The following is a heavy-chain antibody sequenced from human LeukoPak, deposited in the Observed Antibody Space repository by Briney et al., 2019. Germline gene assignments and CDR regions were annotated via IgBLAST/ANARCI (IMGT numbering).Heavy chain of an antibody. CDR1: GYTFTSYG. V-gene: IGHV1-69*04. J-gene: IGHJ5*02. CDR3: AGTETTVTTSYWFDH. D-gene: IGHD4-17*01. Sequence: SVKVSCKASGYTFTSYGISWVRQAPGQGLEWMGRIIPILGIANYAQKFQGRVTITADKSTSTAYMELSSLRSEDTAVYYCAGTETTVTTSYWFDHWGQGTLVTVSS. CDR2: IIPILGIA.